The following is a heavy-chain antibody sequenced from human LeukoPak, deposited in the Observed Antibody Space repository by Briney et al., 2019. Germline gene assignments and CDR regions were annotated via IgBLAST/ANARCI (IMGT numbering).Heavy chain of an antibody. CDR3: ARTQGWGTVRTGYYYGMDV. Sequence: TETLSLTCTVSGGSISGSYWSWIRQPPGKGLEWIGYIYYSETYYNPSLKSRVTISLDTSKNQFSLNLRFVTAADTAVYFCARTQGWGTVRTGYYYGMDVWGQGTTVTVSS. CDR1: GGSISGSY. D-gene: IGHD4-11*01. J-gene: IGHJ6*02. V-gene: IGHV4-59*08. CDR2: IYYSET.